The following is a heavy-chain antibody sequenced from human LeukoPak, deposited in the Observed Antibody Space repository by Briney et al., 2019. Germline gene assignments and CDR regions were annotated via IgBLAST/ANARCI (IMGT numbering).Heavy chain of an antibody. Sequence: SETLSLTCIVSRGSLSSHYWSWIRQPPGKGLEWIGDIYSSGSTNYNPSLNSRVTISVDTSKNQFSLKLSSVTAADTAVYYCAKTQFYDFWTGYFAFNPWGQGTPVTVSS. V-gene: IGHV4-4*09. J-gene: IGHJ5*02. CDR1: RGSLSSHY. CDR2: IYSSGST. D-gene: IGHD3-3*01. CDR3: AKTQFYDFWTGYFAFNP.